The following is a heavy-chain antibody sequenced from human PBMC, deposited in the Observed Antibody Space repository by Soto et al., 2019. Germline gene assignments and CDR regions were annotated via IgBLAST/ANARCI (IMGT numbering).Heavy chain of an antibody. V-gene: IGHV3-23*01. Sequence: VQLWESGGGLVQPGGYLRLSCAASGFSFGSYALSWVRQAPGKGLEWVSTISGSDGKTFYADAVKGRFSISRDTSQNTLYLQMNSLRADDTAIYYCARWSYLDYWGQGTRVTVSS. D-gene: IGHD3-3*01. J-gene: IGHJ4*02. CDR3: ARWSYLDY. CDR1: GFSFGSYA. CDR2: ISGSDGKT.